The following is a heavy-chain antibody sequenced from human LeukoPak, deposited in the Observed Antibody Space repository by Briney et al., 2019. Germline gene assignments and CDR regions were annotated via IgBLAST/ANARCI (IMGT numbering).Heavy chain of an antibody. J-gene: IGHJ4*02. D-gene: IGHD6-13*01. V-gene: IGHV3-21*01. CDR1: GFTFSSYS. Sequence: GGSLRLSCAASGFTFSSYSMNWVRQAPGKGLKWVSSISSSSSYIYYADSVKGRFTISRDNAKNSLYLQMNSLRAEDTAVYYCARDRQQQLVRAPFDYWGQGTLVTVSS. CDR2: ISSSSSYI. CDR3: ARDRQQQLVRAPFDY.